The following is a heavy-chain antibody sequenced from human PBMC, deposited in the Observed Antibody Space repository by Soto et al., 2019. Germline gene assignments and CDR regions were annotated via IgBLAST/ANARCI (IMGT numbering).Heavy chain of an antibody. V-gene: IGHV1-3*01. Sequence: ASVKVSCKASGYTFTSYAMHWVRQAPGQRLERMGWINAGNGNTKYSQKFQGRVTITRDTSASTAYMELSSLRSEDTAVYYCARAAVTRDYGDYYCMDVWGKGTTVTVSS. CDR3: ARAAVTRDYGDYYCMDV. D-gene: IGHD4-17*01. CDR2: INAGNGNT. CDR1: GYTFTSYA. J-gene: IGHJ6*03.